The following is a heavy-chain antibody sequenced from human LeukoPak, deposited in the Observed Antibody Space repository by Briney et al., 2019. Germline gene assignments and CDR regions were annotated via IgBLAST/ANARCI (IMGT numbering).Heavy chain of an antibody. J-gene: IGHJ4*02. Sequence: GGSLRLSCAASGFTFSSYWMQWVRQVPGKGLVWVSRINNDGSSTSYADSVKGRFTISRDNAKDTLYLQMNSLRAEDTAVYYCARRGAAGTYYFDYWGQGTLVTVSS. CDR2: INNDGSST. CDR1: GFTFSSYW. V-gene: IGHV3-74*01. CDR3: ARRGAAGTYYFDY. D-gene: IGHD6-13*01.